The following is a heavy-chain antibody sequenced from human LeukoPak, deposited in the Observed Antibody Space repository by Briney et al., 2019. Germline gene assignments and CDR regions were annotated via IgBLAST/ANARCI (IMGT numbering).Heavy chain of an antibody. Sequence: PSETLSLTCTVSGGSISSYYWSWIRQPPGKGLEWIGYIYYSGSTNYNPSLKSRVTISVDTSKNQFSLKLSSVTAADTAVYYCARDGDYHDSSGYYYRWLGGWGQGTLVTVSS. V-gene: IGHV4-59*01. CDR3: ARDGDYHDSSGYYYRWLGG. CDR2: IYYSGST. D-gene: IGHD3-22*01. J-gene: IGHJ4*02. CDR1: GGSISSYY.